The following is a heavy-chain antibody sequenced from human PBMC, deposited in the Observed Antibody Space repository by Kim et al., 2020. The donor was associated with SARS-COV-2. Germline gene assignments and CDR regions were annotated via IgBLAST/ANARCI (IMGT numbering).Heavy chain of an antibody. J-gene: IGHJ4*02. D-gene: IGHD7-27*01. CDR2: YAT. CDR3: TRLWGTLNY. V-gene: IGHV3-73*01. Sequence: YATAYAASVKGRFNISRDDSKNTAYLQMNSLKTEDTAVYYCTRLWGTLNYWGQGTLVTVSS.